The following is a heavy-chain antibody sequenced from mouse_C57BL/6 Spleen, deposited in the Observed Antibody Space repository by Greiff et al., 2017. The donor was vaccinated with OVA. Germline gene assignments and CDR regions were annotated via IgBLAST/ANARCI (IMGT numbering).Heavy chain of an antibody. Sequence: VQLQQPGAELVRPGSSVKLSCKASGYTFTSYWMHWVKQRPIQGLEWIGNIDPSDSETHYNQKFKDKATLTVAKSSSTAYMQLSSLTSEDSAVYYCARGVYYGNLYYFDYWGQGTTLTVSS. CDR2: IDPSDSET. V-gene: IGHV1-52*01. D-gene: IGHD2-1*01. CDR3: ARGVYYGNLYYFDY. CDR1: GYTFTSYW. J-gene: IGHJ2*01.